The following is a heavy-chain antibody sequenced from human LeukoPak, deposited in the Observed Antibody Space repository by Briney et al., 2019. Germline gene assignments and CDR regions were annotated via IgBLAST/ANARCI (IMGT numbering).Heavy chain of an antibody. J-gene: IGHJ6*03. CDR3: AREKVEETYYYYMDV. CDR2: INHSRSA. V-gene: IGHV4-34*01. Sequence: PSETLSLTCAVYGGSFSGYYWSWIRQPPGKGLEWIGEINHSRSANYNPSLKSRVTISVDTSKNQFSLKLSSVTAADTAVYYCAREKVEETYYYYMDVWGKGTMVTVSS. CDR1: GGSFSGYY.